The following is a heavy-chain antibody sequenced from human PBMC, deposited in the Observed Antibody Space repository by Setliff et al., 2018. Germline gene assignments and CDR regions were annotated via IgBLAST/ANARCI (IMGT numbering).Heavy chain of an antibody. Sequence: PSETLSLTCSVSGGSISPYYWIWIRQSPGKGLEWIGYIFYSGSARYNPSLESRVTISVDTSRNQFSLKLSSVTAADTAVYYCVRVEAGYCSSTSCYVVGAFDIWGQGTMVTVSS. CDR3: VRVEAGYCSSTSCYVVGAFDI. CDR1: GGSISPYY. D-gene: IGHD2-2*03. CDR2: IFYSGSA. V-gene: IGHV4-59*08. J-gene: IGHJ3*02.